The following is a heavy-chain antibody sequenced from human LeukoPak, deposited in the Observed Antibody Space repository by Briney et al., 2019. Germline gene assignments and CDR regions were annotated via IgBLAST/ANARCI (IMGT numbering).Heavy chain of an antibody. CDR2: IYTGGST. V-gene: IGHV4-4*07. J-gene: IGHJ4*02. CDR3: ARQDYSSSSYYFDY. D-gene: IGHD6-13*01. CDR1: GGSISSYY. Sequence: SETLSLTCTVSGGSISSYYWSWIRQPAGKGLEWIGRIYTGGSTNYNPSLKSRVTMSVDRSKNHFSLKLSSVTAADTALYYCARQDYSSSSYYFDYWGQGTLVTVSS.